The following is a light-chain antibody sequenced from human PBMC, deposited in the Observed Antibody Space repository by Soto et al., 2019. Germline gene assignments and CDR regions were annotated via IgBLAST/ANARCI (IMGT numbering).Light chain of an antibody. CDR3: QSYDSSNRDVV. CDR1: SGSIASNY. Sequence: NFMLTQPHSVSESPGKTVTISCTRSSGSIASNYVQWYQQRPGSAPTTVIYEDNQRPSGVPDRFSGSIDSSSNSASLTISGLKTEDEADYYCQSYDSSNRDVVFGGATKLTVL. CDR2: EDN. V-gene: IGLV6-57*04. J-gene: IGLJ2*01.